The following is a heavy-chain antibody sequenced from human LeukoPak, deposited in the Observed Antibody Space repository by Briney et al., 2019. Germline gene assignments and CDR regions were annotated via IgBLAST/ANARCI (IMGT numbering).Heavy chain of an antibody. V-gene: IGHV3-23*01. D-gene: IGHD6-13*01. J-gene: IGHJ4*02. CDR2: ISGSGGST. CDR3: AKEGEGIWYLFDF. Sequence: GGSLRLSCAASGFTFSSYAMSWVRQAPGKGLEWVSAISGSGGSTYYADSVKGRFTISRDNSKNTLYLQMKGLRAEDTAVYYCAKEGEGIWYLFDFWGQGTLVTVSS. CDR1: GFTFSSYA.